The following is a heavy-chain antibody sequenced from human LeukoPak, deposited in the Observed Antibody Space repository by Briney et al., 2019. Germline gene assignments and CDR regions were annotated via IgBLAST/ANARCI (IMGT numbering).Heavy chain of an antibody. CDR1: GFTFGDYA. CDR3: TRGVVVPAAMPSWFDP. V-gene: IGHV3-49*04. Sequence: GGSLRLSCTASGFTFGDYAMSWVRQAPGKGLEWVGFIRSKAYGGTTEYVASVKGRFTVSRDDSKSIAYLQMNSLKTEDTAVYYCTRGVVVPAAMPSWFDPWGQGTLVTVSS. D-gene: IGHD2-2*01. CDR2: IRSKAYGGTT. J-gene: IGHJ5*02.